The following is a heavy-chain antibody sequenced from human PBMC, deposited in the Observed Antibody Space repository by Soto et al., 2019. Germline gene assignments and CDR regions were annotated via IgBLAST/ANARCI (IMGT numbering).Heavy chain of an antibody. CDR2: MNPKSGNT. D-gene: IGHD6-19*01. J-gene: IGHJ6*03. CDR1: GYTFSSYD. Sequence: ASVKVSCKAAGYTFSSYDIYWVRQATGQGLEWMGWMNPKSGNTGYAQKFQGRLTMTRYTSISTAYMGLSSLRSEDTAVYFFARGAVAGTYYYYYMDVWVKGTTVTVSS. CDR3: ARGAVAGTYYYYYMDV. V-gene: IGHV1-8*01.